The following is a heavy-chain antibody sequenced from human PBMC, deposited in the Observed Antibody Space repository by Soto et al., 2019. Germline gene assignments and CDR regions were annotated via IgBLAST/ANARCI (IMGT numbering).Heavy chain of an antibody. CDR3: ARHGGDCSSTSGYSSSXXXF. Sequence: GESLKISCKGSGYSFTSYWISWVRQMPGKGLEWMGRIDPSDSYTNYSPSFQGHVTITADKSISTAYLQWSSLKASDTAMYYCARHGGDCSSTSGYSSSXXXFWGQGTTVTVSS. J-gene: IGHJ6*02. D-gene: IGHD2-2*01. CDR1: GYSFTSYW. CDR2: IDPSDSYT. V-gene: IGHV5-10-1*01.